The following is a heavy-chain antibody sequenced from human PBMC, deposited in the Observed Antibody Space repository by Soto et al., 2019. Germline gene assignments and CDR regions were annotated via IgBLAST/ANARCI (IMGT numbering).Heavy chain of an antibody. D-gene: IGHD2-15*01. J-gene: IGHJ6*02. V-gene: IGHV4-38-2*01. Sequence: SETLSLTCAVSRYSISRGYYWGWIRQPPGKGLEWIGSIYHSGSTYYNPSLKSRVTISVDTSKNQFSLKLSSVTAADTAVYYCRAATPLFYIYTMDVCG. CDR3: RAATPLFYIYTMDV. CDR2: IYHSGST. CDR1: RYSISRGYY.